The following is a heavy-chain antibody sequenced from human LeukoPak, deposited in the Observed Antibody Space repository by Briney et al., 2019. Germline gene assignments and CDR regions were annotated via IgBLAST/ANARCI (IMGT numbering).Heavy chain of an antibody. J-gene: IGHJ4*02. D-gene: IGHD3-22*01. Sequence: KPGESLRRSCAASGFTFSDYYMTWIRQAPGKGLEWISYISTSACTICYADSVKGRFTISRDNAKNSLYLQMNSLRAEDTAVYYCARDAFDSSGFDFDYWGQGTLVTVSS. CDR2: ISTSACTI. V-gene: IGHV3-11*01. CDR3: ARDAFDSSGFDFDY. CDR1: GFTFSDYY.